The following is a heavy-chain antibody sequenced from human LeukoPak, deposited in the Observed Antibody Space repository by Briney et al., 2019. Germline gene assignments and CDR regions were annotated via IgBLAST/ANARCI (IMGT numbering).Heavy chain of an antibody. CDR2: IIPILGIA. V-gene: IGHV1-69*04. CDR3: ARVGKRDAFDI. Sequence: ASVKVSCKASGGTFSSYAISWVRQAPGQGLEWMGRIIPILGIANYAQKFQGRVTITADKSTSTTYMELRSLRSDDTAVYYCARVGKRDAFDIWGQGTMVTVSS. CDR1: GGTFSSYA. D-gene: IGHD1-1*01. J-gene: IGHJ3*02.